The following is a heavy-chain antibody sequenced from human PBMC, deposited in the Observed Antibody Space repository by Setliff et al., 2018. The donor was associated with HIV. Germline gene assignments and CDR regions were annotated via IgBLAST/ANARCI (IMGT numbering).Heavy chain of an antibody. CDR3: ARGGDYNFWAGYWT. V-gene: IGHV4-34*01. Sequence: SETLSLTCTVYGGSFTGYYWTWIRQPPGKGLGWIGEINHSGSTYYNPSLESRVTISVDTSKKHFSLRLTSVTAADTAVYFCARGGDYNFWAGYWTWGQGTLVTVSS. CDR2: INHSGST. CDR1: GGSFTGYY. D-gene: IGHD3-3*01. J-gene: IGHJ5*02.